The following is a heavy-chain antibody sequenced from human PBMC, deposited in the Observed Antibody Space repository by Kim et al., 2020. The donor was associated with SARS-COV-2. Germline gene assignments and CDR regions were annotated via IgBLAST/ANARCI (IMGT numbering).Heavy chain of an antibody. Sequence: KGRLTISRDKSKNTQCLKMSSLRAEDTAVYYCAKGMVAGMRDLGRYGMDVWGQGTTVTVSS. CDR3: AKGMVAGMRDLGRYGMDV. J-gene: IGHJ6*02. D-gene: IGHD6-19*01. V-gene: IGHV3-23*03.